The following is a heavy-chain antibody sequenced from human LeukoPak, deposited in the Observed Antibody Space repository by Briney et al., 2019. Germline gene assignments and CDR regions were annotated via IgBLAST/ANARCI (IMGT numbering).Heavy chain of an antibody. Sequence: GGSLRLSCAASGFTFSSYAMHWVRRAPGKGLEWVAVISYDGSNKYYADSVKGRFTISRDNSKNALYLQMNSLRAEDTAVYYCASPRGYSGYDLGFDYWGQGTLVTVSS. D-gene: IGHD5-12*01. CDR2: ISYDGSNK. CDR3: ASPRGYSGYDLGFDY. J-gene: IGHJ4*02. V-gene: IGHV3-30*04. CDR1: GFTFSSYA.